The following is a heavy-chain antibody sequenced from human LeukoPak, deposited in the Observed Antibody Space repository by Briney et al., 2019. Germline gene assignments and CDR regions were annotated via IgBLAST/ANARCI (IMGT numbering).Heavy chain of an antibody. CDR1: GGSFSGYY. J-gene: IGHJ5*02. D-gene: IGHD3-10*01. Sequence: SETLSLTCAVYGGSFSGYYWSWIRQPPGKGLEWIGEINHSGSTNYNPSLKSRVTISVDTSKNQFSLKLSSVTAADTAVYYCARVVRGVIHWFDPWGQGTLVTVSS. V-gene: IGHV4-34*01. CDR2: INHSGST. CDR3: ARVVRGVIHWFDP.